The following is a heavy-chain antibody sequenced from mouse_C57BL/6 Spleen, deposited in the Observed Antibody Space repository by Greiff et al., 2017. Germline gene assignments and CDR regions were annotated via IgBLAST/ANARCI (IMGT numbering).Heavy chain of an antibody. Sequence: QVQLQQPGAELVRPGTSVKLSCKASGYTFTSYWMHWVKQRPGQGLEWIGVIDPSDSYTNYNQKFKGKATLTVDTSSSTAYMQLSSLTSEDSAVYYGASGENGYWGQGTTLTVSS. CDR1: GYTFTSYW. CDR3: ASGENGY. CDR2: IDPSDSYT. V-gene: IGHV1-59*01. J-gene: IGHJ2*01.